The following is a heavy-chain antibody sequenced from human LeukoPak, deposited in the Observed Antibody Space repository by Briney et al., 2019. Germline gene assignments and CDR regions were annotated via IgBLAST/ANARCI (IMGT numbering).Heavy chain of an antibody. V-gene: IGHV4-34*01. CDR3: AGGRYYDILTGNSDMDV. Sequence: SETLSLTCAVYGGSFSGYYWSWIRQPPGKGLEWIGEINHSGSTNYNPSLKSRVTISVDTPKNQFSLKLSSVTAADTAVYYCAGGRYYDILTGNSDMDVWGKGTTVTVSS. J-gene: IGHJ6*03. CDR1: GGSFSGYY. D-gene: IGHD3-9*01. CDR2: INHSGST.